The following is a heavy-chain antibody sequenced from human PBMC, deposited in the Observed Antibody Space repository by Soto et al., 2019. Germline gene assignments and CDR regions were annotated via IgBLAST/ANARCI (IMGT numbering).Heavy chain of an antibody. D-gene: IGHD1-1*01. J-gene: IGHJ4*02. CDR1: GDSVSSDSAA. CDR2: TYYWSEWYN. CDR3: ARGVFRRPRWDLEERPSLDY. Sequence: PSQTLSLTCAISGDSVSSDSAAWNWIRQSPSRGLEWLGRTYYWSEWYNDYAVSVKSRITIKADTSKNQFSLLLNSVTPEDTAVYFCARGVFRRPRWDLEERPSLDYWGQGTLVTVSS. V-gene: IGHV6-1*01.